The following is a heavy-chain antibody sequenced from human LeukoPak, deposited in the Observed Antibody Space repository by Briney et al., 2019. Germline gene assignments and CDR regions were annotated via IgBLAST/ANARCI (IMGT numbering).Heavy chain of an antibody. V-gene: IGHV4-61*02. CDR3: ARGKGPFDP. Sequence: SETLSLTCTASGVSISSGSYYWSWLRQPAGMGLEWSGRIYTSGTNGITTYNPSLKSRVTISLSTSKNQFSLKLSSVTAADTTVYYCARGKGPFDPWGQGTLVTVSS. J-gene: IGHJ5*02. CDR2: IYTSGTNGIT. CDR1: GVSISSGSYY.